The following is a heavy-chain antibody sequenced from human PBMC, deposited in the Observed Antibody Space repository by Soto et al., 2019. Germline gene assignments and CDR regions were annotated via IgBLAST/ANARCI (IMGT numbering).Heavy chain of an antibody. J-gene: IGHJ4*02. V-gene: IGHV4-34*01. CDR2: VSHSGST. D-gene: IGHD1-26*01. CDR3: ARKSGSYLIPFDY. CDR1: GGSLSGYY. Sequence: SETLSLTCAVYGGSLSGYYWSWIRQPPGKGLEWIGEVSHSGSTDYNPSLRSRVTISVDTSKNQFSLKLSSVTAADTAVYYCARKSGSYLIPFDYWGQGTLVTVSS.